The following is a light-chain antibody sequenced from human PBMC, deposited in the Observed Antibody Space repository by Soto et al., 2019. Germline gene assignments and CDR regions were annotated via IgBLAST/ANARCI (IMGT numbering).Light chain of an antibody. J-gene: IGKJ1*01. CDR3: QQYNSYS. V-gene: IGKV3-15*01. Sequence: EILITQSPATLSVSPGERATLSCRASQSVSSNLAWYQQKPGQAPRLLIYGASTRATGIPARFSGSGSGTEFTLTISSLQPDDFATYYCQQYNSYSFGQGTKVDIK. CDR2: GAS. CDR1: QSVSSN.